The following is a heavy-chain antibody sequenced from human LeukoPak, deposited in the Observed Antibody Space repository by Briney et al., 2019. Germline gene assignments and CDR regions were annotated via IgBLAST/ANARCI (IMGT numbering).Heavy chain of an antibody. CDR1: GFTFSSCG. CDR3: ARDSRDGYNSGFDY. Sequence: GGSLRLSCAASGFTFSSCGMHWVRQAPGKGLEWVAVIWYDGSNKYYADSVKGRFTISRDNSKNTLYLQMNSLRAEDAAVYYCARDSRDGYNSGFDYWGQGTLVTVSS. V-gene: IGHV3-33*01. D-gene: IGHD5-24*01. J-gene: IGHJ4*02. CDR2: IWYDGSNK.